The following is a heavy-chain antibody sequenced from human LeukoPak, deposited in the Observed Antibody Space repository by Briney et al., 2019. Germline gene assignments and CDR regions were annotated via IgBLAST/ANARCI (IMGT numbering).Heavy chain of an antibody. CDR1: GGSFSGYY. CDR3: ARGWYYDFWSGYPPRPVYLDY. D-gene: IGHD3-3*01. Sequence: SETLSLTCAVYGGSFSGYYWSWIRQPPGKGLEWIGEINHSRSTNYNPSLKSRVTISVDTSKNQFSLKLSSVTAADTAVYYCARGWYYDFWSGYPPRPVYLDYWGQGTLVTVSS. V-gene: IGHV4-34*01. J-gene: IGHJ4*02. CDR2: INHSRST.